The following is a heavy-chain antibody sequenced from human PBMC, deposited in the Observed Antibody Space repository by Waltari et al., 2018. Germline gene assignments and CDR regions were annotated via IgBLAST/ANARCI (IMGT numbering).Heavy chain of an antibody. D-gene: IGHD6-25*01. J-gene: IGHJ4*02. CDR1: GITVGNNY. CDR3: ARDPPGVAAAGPGRG. CDR2: IDSRGST. Sequence: EVQLVESGGGLVQPGGSLRLSCAASGITVGNNYMSWVRQAPGKVLGLISLIDSRGSTYYADSVKGRFTIARDNSKNTLYLQMNSLRSEDTAVYFCARDPPGVAAAGPGRGWGQGTLVTVSS. V-gene: IGHV3-66*02.